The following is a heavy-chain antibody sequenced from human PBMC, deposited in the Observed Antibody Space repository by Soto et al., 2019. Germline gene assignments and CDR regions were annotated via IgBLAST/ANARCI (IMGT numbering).Heavy chain of an antibody. CDR1: GGTFSSYA. J-gene: IGHJ3*02. CDR3: ARARPVAAGIVGADNISNAFDI. CDR2: IIPIFGTA. Sequence: SVKVSCKASGGTFSSYAISWVRQAPGQGLEWMGGIIPIFGTANYAQKFQGRVTITADESTSTAYMELSSLRSEDTAVYYCARARPVAAGIVGADNISNAFDIWGQGTMVPVAS. V-gene: IGHV1-69*13. D-gene: IGHD1-26*01.